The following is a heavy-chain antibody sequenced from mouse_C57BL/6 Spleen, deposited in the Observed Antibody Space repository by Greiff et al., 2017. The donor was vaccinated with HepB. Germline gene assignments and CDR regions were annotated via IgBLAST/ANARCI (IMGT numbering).Heavy chain of an antibody. J-gene: IGHJ4*01. Sequence: EVQLQESGPGLVKPSQSLSLTCSVTGYSITSGYYWNWIRQFPGNKLEWMGYISYDGSNNYNPSLKNRISITRDTSKNQFFLKLDSVTTEDTATYYCARNYGNYFYYAMDYWGQGTSVTVSS. D-gene: IGHD2-1*01. CDR2: ISYDGSN. CDR1: GYSITSGYY. CDR3: ARNYGNYFYYAMDY. V-gene: IGHV3-6*01.